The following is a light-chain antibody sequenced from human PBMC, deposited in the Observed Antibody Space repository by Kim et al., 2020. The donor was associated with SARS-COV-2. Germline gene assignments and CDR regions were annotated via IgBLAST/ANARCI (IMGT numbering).Light chain of an antibody. V-gene: IGLV1-40*01. CDR3: QSYDSNLGGAV. Sequence: QRVTISCYGTAANIGSDFVVHWYHQLPGAAPKVVIYSNDKRPSGVPDRFSGSHSGPSASLAITGLQPDDEGYYYCQSYDSNLGGAVFGGGTRLTVL. J-gene: IGLJ3*02. CDR1: AANIGSDFV. CDR2: SND.